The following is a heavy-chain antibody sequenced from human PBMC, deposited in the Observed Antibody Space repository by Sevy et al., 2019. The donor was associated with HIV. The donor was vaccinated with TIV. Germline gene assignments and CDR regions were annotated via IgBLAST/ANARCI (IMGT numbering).Heavy chain of an antibody. Sequence: ASVKVSCKASRGTFSSYAISWVRQAPGQGLEWMGGIIPSFGSANYAQKFQGRVTITADKSTSTAYMELSSLGSEDTAVYYCARGGANARGVIITNSDAFDIWGQGTMVTVSS. CDR2: IIPSFGSA. CDR1: RGTFSSYA. D-gene: IGHD3-10*02. V-gene: IGHV1-69*06. J-gene: IGHJ3*02. CDR3: ARGGANARGVIITNSDAFDI.